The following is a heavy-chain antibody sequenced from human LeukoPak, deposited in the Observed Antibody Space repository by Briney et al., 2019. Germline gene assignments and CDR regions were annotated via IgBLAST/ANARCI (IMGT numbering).Heavy chain of an antibody. Sequence: SETLSLTCTVSGASISSYYWSWIRQPPGKGLEWIGYIYYSESTNYNPSLKSRVTISGDTSKNQFFLKLSSVTAADTAVYYCARGVGSYYSPLPGFDYWGLGTLVTVSS. V-gene: IGHV4-59*01. D-gene: IGHD1-26*01. CDR3: ARGVGSYYSPLPGFDY. CDR1: GASISSYY. J-gene: IGHJ4*02. CDR2: IYYSEST.